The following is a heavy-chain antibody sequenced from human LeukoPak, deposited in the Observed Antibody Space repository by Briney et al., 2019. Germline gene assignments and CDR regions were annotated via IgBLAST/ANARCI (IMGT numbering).Heavy chain of an antibody. CDR3: ARVRYSGSWSYYNGDFYYGMDV. V-gene: IGHV4-59*12. D-gene: IGHD3-10*01. CDR2: IYYSGST. CDR1: GGSISSYY. J-gene: IGHJ6*02. Sequence: SETLSLTCTVSGGSISSYYWSWIRQPPGEGLEWSGYIYYSGSTNYNPSLKSRLTISVYTSNSQFSLKLSSMTAADTAVYYCARVRYSGSWSYYNGDFYYGMDVWGQGTTVTVS.